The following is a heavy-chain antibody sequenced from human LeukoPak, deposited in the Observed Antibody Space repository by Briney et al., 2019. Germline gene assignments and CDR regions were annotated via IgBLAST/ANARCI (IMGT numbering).Heavy chain of an antibody. CDR1: GFTFSNYG. CDR3: VRERFHGSGAPKFDF. V-gene: IGHV3-21*06. CDR2: ISGSGSYI. Sequence: GGTLRLSCAASGFTFSNYGVSWVRQTPRKGLEWVSCISGSGSYIYYADSVKGRFTISRDNAKNSLHLQVNSLRAEDTAVYYCVRERFHGSGAPKFDFWGQGTLVTVSS. J-gene: IGHJ4*02. D-gene: IGHD3-10*01.